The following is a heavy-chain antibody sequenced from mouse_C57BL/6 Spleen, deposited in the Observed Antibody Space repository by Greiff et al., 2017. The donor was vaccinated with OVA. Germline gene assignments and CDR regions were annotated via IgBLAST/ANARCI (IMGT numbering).Heavy chain of an antibody. D-gene: IGHD1-1*01. CDR3: SRHSTVVASHWYVDV. Sequence: EVKLVESGGGLVKPGGSLKLSCAASGFTFSDYGMHWVRQAPEKGLEWVAYISSGSSTIYYADTVKGRFTISRANAKNTLFLQMTSLRSEYTAMYYCSRHSTVVASHWYVDVWGTGTTVTVSS. V-gene: IGHV5-17*01. CDR1: GFTFSDYG. J-gene: IGHJ1*03. CDR2: ISSGSSTI.